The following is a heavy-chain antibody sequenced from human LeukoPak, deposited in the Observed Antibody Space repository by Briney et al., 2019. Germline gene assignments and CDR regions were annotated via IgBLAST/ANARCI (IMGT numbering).Heavy chain of an antibody. CDR2: IYHSGST. Sequence: SETLSLTCAVSGGSISSSNWWSWVRQPPGKGLEWIGEIYHSGSTNYNPSLKSRVTISVDTSKNQFSLKLSSVTAADTAVYYCARHNRGSGWYYYWGQGTLVTVSS. V-gene: IGHV4-4*02. D-gene: IGHD6-19*01. J-gene: IGHJ4*02. CDR1: GGSISSSNW. CDR3: ARHNRGSGWYYY.